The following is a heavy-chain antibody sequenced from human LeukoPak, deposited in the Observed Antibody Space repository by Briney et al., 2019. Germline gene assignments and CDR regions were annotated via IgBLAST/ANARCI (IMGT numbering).Heavy chain of an antibody. CDR2: INHSGST. D-gene: IGHD2-15*01. CDR3: ARNRGYCSGGSCFNDAFDI. Sequence: SETLSLTCAVYGGSFSGYYWSWIRQPPGKGLEWIGEINHSGSTNYNPSLKSRVTISVDTSKNQFSPKLSSVTAADTAVYYCARNRGYCSGGSCFNDAFDIWGQGTMVTVSS. V-gene: IGHV4-34*01. J-gene: IGHJ3*02. CDR1: GGSFSGYY.